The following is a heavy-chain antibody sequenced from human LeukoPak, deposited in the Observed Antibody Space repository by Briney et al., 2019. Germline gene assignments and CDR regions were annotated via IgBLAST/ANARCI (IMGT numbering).Heavy chain of an antibody. Sequence: ASVKVSCKASGYTFTSYGVGWVRQGPGQRLEWMGWISAYNGNTNYAQKLQGRVTMTTATSTSTAYMELRSLRSDDTAVYYCATYRSDWFDPWGQGTLVTVSS. CDR2: ISAYNGNT. CDR3: ATYRSDWFDP. D-gene: IGHD3-16*02. V-gene: IGHV1-18*04. J-gene: IGHJ5*02. CDR1: GYTFTSYG.